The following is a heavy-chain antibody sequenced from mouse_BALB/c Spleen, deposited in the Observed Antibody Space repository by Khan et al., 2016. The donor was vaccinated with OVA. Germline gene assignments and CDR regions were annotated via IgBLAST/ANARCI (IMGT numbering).Heavy chain of an antibody. D-gene: IGHD1-1*01. CDR1: GYTFANYW. Sequence: QVQLQQSGAELAKPGASVKMSCKASGYTFANYWMHWVKQRPGQGLDWIGYINPSTGYTDYNQKFKDKATLTADKSSSTAYMQLSSLTSEDSAVXSESGFGASYGTTCVDWGQGTTLTVSS. CDR2: INPSTGYT. J-gene: IGHJ2*01. V-gene: IGHV1-7*01. CDR3: SGFGASYGTTCVD.